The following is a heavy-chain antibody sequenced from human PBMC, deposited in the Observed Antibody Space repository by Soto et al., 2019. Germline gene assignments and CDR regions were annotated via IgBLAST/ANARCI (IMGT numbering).Heavy chain of an antibody. Sequence: SVKVSCKASGGTFSSYAISCVLQSPLQWLEWMGGIIPIFGTANYAQKFQGRVTITADESTSTAYMELSSLRSEDTAVYYCARRVREQLEDYYYGMDVWGQGTTVTVSS. CDR3: ARRVREQLEDYYYGMDV. D-gene: IGHD6-6*01. CDR1: GGTFSSYA. J-gene: IGHJ6*02. CDR2: IIPIFGTA. V-gene: IGHV1-69*13.